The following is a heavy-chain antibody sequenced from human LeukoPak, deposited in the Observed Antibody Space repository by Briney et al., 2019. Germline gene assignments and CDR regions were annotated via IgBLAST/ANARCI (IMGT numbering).Heavy chain of an antibody. CDR3: ARQSSSTLNFDY. V-gene: IGHV4-59*08. J-gene: IGHJ4*02. Sequence: SETLSLTCTVSGGSISNYYWSWIRQPPGKGLEWIGNIYYTGSTNYNPSLKNRVTISMDTSKNQISLRLSSVTAADTAVYYCARQSSSTLNFDYWGQGALVTVFS. CDR1: GGSISNYY. CDR2: IYYTGST.